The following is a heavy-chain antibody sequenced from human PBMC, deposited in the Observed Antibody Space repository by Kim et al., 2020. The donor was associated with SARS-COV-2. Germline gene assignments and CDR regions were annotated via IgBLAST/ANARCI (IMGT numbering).Heavy chain of an antibody. D-gene: IGHD3-10*01. CDR1: GGTFSSYA. V-gene: IGHV1-69*04. CDR2: IIPILGIA. Sequence: SVKVSCKASGGTFSSYAISWVRQAPGQGLEWMGRIIPILGIANYAQKFQGRVTITADKSTSTAYMELSSLRSEDTAVYYCARDLRYYYGSGSLSSADAFDIWGQGTMVTVSS. J-gene: IGHJ3*02. CDR3: ARDLRYYYGSGSLSSADAFDI.